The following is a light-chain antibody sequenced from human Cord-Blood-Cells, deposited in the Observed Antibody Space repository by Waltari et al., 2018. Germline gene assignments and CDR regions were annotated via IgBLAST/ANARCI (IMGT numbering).Light chain of an antibody. CDR3: CSYAGSSTWV. CDR1: SSDVGSYNL. V-gene: IGLV2-23*01. Sequence: QSALTQPASVSGSPGQSITISCTGTSSDVGSYNLVSWYQQHPGKAPKLTIYEGSKRPSGVSNGFSGSKSGTTASLTISGRQAEDEADYYCCSYAGSSTWVFGGGTKLTVL. J-gene: IGLJ3*02. CDR2: EGS.